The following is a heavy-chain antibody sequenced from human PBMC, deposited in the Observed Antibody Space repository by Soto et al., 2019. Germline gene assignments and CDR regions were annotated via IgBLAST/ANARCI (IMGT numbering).Heavy chain of an antibody. J-gene: IGHJ5*02. CDR3: ARDNSAYSSWWFAP. Sequence: QGLEWMGVINPSGDYTSYAQKFQGRVTVTRDTSPSTLYMELSGLRSDDTAVYYCARDNSAYSSWWFAPWGQGTLVTVTS. V-gene: IGHV1-46*03. D-gene: IGHD3-22*01. CDR2: INPSGDYT.